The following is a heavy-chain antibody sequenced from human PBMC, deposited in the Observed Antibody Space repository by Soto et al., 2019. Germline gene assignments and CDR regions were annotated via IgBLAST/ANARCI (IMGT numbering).Heavy chain of an antibody. J-gene: IGHJ6*02. CDR2: ISGYNGNT. Sequence: QVQLVQSGPEVRKPRASVKVSCKASGYIFSRYGISWVRQAPGQGLEWMAWISGYNGNTKFGERVQGRVNVTTDTSTSTAYMELRSLRSDDTAVYYCAREAAAERNYYGLDVWGQGTTVIVSS. D-gene: IGHD6-13*01. CDR3: AREAAAERNYYGLDV. CDR1: GYIFSRYG. V-gene: IGHV1-18*04.